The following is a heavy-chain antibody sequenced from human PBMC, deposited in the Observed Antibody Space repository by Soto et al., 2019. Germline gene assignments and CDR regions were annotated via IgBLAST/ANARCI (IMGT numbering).Heavy chain of an antibody. CDR2: ISDDGRNK. CDR3: ARVSQIADRLLDF. Sequence: LRLSCAATGFSLSSYTIHWVRQAPVKGLDWVAVISDDGRNKFYADSVRGRFTISRDNSKNMLFLQMNSLTADDTAVYFCARVSQIADRLLDFWGQGALVTVSS. J-gene: IGHJ4*02. D-gene: IGHD6-6*01. V-gene: IGHV3-30-3*01. CDR1: GFSLSSYT.